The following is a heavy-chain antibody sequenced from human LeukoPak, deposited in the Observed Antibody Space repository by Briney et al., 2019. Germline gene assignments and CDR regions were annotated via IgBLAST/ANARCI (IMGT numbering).Heavy chain of an antibody. V-gene: IGHV1-69*04. CDR3: ARTDDSSGYYYGGFDY. Sequence: ASVKVSCKASGYTFTSYGISWVRQAPGQGLEWMGRIIPILGIANYAQKFQGRVTITADKSPSTAYMELSSLRSEDTAVYYCARTDDSSGYYYGGFDYWGQGTLVTVSS. CDR2: IIPILGIA. D-gene: IGHD3-22*01. J-gene: IGHJ4*02. CDR1: GYTFTSYG.